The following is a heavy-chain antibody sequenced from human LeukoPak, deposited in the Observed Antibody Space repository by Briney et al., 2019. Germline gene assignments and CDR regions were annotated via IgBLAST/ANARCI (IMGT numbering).Heavy chain of an antibody. CDR2: ISAYNGNT. V-gene: IGHV1-18*01. J-gene: IGHJ4*02. CDR1: GYTFTNYG. CDR3: ARDSPGGRLQYYFDY. Sequence: ASVKVSCKASGYTFTNYGINWVRQAPGQGLEWMGWISAYNGNTNYAQKLQGRVTMTTDTSTSTAYMELRSLRSDDTAVYYCARDSPGGRLQYYFDYWGQGTLVTVSS. D-gene: IGHD3-16*01.